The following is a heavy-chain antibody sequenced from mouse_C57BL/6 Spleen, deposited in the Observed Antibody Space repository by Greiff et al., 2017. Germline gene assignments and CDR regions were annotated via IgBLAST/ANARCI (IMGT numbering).Heavy chain of an antibody. CDR2: INPGSGGT. CDR1: GYAFTNYL. V-gene: IGHV1-54*01. J-gene: IGHJ4*01. Sequence: QVHVKQSGAELVRPGTSVKVSCKASGYAFTNYLIEWVKQRPGQGLEWIGVINPGSGGTNYNEKFKGKATLTADKSSSTAYMQLSSLTSEDSAVYFCARDTTVVAHYAMDYWGQGTSVTVSS. D-gene: IGHD1-1*01. CDR3: ARDTTVVAHYAMDY.